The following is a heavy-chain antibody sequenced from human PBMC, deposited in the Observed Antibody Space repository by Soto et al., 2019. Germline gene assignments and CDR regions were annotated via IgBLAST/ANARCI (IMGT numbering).Heavy chain of an antibody. D-gene: IGHD6-19*01. J-gene: IGHJ4*02. CDR1: GYTFTSYD. CDR3: ARGSIPVAGMGGNDY. Sequence: GASVKVSCKASGYTFTSYDINWVLQATGQGLEWMGWMNPNSGNTGYAQKFQGRVTMTRNTSISTAYMELSSLRSEDTAVYYCARGSIPVAGMGGNDYWGQGTLVTVSS. V-gene: IGHV1-8*01. CDR2: MNPNSGNT.